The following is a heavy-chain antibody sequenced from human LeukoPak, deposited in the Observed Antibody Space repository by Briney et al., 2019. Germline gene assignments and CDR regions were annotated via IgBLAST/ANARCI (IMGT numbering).Heavy chain of an antibody. J-gene: IGHJ4*02. Sequence: SETLSLTCTVSGGSISSYYWSWIRQPPGKGLEWIGYIYYSGSTNYNPSLKGRVTISVDTSKNQFSLKLSSVTAADTAVYYCARETERGSYYNYWGQGTLVTVSS. V-gene: IGHV4-59*01. CDR2: IYYSGST. CDR1: GGSISSYY. D-gene: IGHD1-26*01. CDR3: ARETERGSYYNY.